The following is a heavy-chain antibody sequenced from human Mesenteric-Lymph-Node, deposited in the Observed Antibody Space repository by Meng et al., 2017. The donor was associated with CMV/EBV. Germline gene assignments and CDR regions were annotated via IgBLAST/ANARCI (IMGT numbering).Heavy chain of an antibody. D-gene: IGHD3-10*01. CDR2: IPNDGSKE. V-gene: IGHV3-30*04. Sequence: GGSLRLSCAASGFNFDFYAMHWVRQAPGKGLDWVAVIPNDGSKEYYAESVKGRFTISRDNSQNTLYLQMNRLRPEDTAVYYCARDPFAGSGSYWGSYLDHWGQGALVTVSS. J-gene: IGHJ4*02. CDR1: GFNFDFYA. CDR3: ARDPFAGSGSYWGSYLDH.